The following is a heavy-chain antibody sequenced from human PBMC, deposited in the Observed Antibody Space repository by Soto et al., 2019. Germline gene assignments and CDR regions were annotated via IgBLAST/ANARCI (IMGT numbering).Heavy chain of an antibody. CDR2: ISYDGSNK. CDR1: GFTFRIYA. D-gene: IGHD2-2*01. Sequence: QVQLVESGGGVVQPGRSLRLSCAASGFTFRIYAMHWVRQAPGKGLEWVAVISYDGSNKYYADSVEGRFTISRDNSKNTRYLQMNSLRAEDTAVYYCARARLDTPALDYWGQGTLVTVSS. V-gene: IGHV3-30-3*01. J-gene: IGHJ4*02. CDR3: ARARLDTPALDY.